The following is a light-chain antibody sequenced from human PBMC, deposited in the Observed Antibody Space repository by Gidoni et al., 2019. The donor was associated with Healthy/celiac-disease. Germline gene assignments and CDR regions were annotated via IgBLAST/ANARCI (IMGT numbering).Light chain of an antibody. V-gene: IGKV3-20*01. CDR3: QQYGSSLYT. Sequence: EIVLTQSPGTLSLSPGERATLSCRASQSVSSSYLAWYQQKPGQAPRLLIYGASSRATGIPDMFSGSGSGTDFTLTISRLEPEDFAVYYCQQYGSSLYTFXQXTKLXIK. J-gene: IGKJ2*01. CDR2: GAS. CDR1: QSVSSSY.